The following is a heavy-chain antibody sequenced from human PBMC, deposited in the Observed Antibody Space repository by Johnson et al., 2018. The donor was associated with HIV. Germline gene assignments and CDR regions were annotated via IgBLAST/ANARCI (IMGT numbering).Heavy chain of an antibody. J-gene: IGHJ3*02. V-gene: IGHV3-30*04. CDR2: ISYDGSNK. Sequence: QVQLVESGGGVVQPGRSLRLSCAASGFTFSSYAMHWVRQAPGKGLEWVAVISYDGSNKYYADSVKGRFTISRDNSKSTLYLQMNSLRAEDTAVYYCAGGRRIQLWLRADAFDIWGQGTIVTVSS. D-gene: IGHD5-18*01. CDR1: GFTFSSYA. CDR3: AGGRRIQLWLRADAFDI.